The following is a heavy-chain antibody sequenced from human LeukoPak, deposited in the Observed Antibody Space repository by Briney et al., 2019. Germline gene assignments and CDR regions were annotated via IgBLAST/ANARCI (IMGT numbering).Heavy chain of an antibody. J-gene: IGHJ4*02. CDR2: IIPILGIA. V-gene: IGHV1-69*10. Sequence: SVKVSCKASGSTFSSYAINWVRQAPGQGLEWMGGIIPILGIANYSQKFQGRVTITADKSTTSAYMELSSLRSEDTAVYYCAGEAAGHYFDYWGQGTLVTVSS. CDR3: AGEAAGHYFDY. CDR1: GSTFSSYA. D-gene: IGHD6-19*01.